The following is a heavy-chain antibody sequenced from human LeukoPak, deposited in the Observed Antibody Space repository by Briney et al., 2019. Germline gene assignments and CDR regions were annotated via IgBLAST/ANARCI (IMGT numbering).Heavy chain of an antibody. CDR3: AKISSRSVPRYYFAN. CDR2: ISNSGSRT. V-gene: IGHV3-23*01. CDR1: GFTFSNYA. J-gene: IGHJ4*02. Sequence: PGGSLRLSCAASGFTFSNYAIRWVRQAPGKGVEWGSAISNSGSRTYYADSVKGRFTISRDNSKSTLYLQMNSLRAEDTAVYYCAKISSRSVPRYYFANWGQGTLVTVSS.